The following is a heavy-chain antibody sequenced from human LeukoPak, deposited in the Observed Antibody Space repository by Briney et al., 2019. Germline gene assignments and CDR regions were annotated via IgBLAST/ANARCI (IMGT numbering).Heavy chain of an antibody. CDR3: AKGTRSGYLKADY. V-gene: IGHV3-66*01. CDR2: IYSGGST. D-gene: IGHD3-22*01. Sequence: GGSLRLSCAASGFTVSSNYMSWVRQAPGKGLEWVSVIYSGGSTYYADSVKGRFTISRDNSKNTLYLQMNSLRAEDTAVYYCAKGTRSGYLKADYWGQGTLVTVSS. J-gene: IGHJ4*02. CDR1: GFTVSSNY.